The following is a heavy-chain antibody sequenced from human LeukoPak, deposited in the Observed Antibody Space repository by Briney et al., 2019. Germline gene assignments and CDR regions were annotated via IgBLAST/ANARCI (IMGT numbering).Heavy chain of an antibody. V-gene: IGHV4-59*01. D-gene: IGHD7-27*01. Sequence: PSETLSLTCTVSGGSISNYYWSWIRQPPGKGLEWIGYIYYNARSTNYNPSLKSRVTISVDTSKNQFSLKLTSVTAADTALYYCVRGLSGVSSWYFDLWGRGTLVSVSS. CDR1: GGSISNYY. CDR2: IYYNARST. J-gene: IGHJ2*01. CDR3: VRGLSGVSSWYFDL.